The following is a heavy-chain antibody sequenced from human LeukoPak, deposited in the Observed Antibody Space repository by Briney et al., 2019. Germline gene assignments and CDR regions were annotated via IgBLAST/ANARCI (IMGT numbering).Heavy chain of an antibody. CDR2: INKDGSKI. J-gene: IGHJ4*02. CDR3: ATDGNSFDF. V-gene: IGHV3-7*01. D-gene: IGHD4-23*01. CDR1: GFTFSDSW. Sequence: PGGSLRLSCAASGFTFSDSWMSWVRQAPGKGLEWVANINKDGSKIYYLDSVKGRFTISRDNAKKSVSLQMNSLRAEDTAVYFCATDGNSFDFCGQGAQVTVSS.